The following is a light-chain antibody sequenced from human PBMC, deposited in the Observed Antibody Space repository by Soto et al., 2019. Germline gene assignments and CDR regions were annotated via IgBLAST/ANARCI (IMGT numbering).Light chain of an antibody. CDR2: DVN. V-gene: IGLV2-14*01. CDR1: STDIGGYNF. Sequence: QSALTQPASESGSPGQSITISCSGTSTDIGGYNFISWYQHHPGKAPKLVIYDVNNRPSGISYRFSGSKSGNTASLTISGLQAEDEADYYCASYTRTTTLVFGGGTKLTVL. CDR3: ASYTRTTTLV. J-gene: IGLJ2*01.